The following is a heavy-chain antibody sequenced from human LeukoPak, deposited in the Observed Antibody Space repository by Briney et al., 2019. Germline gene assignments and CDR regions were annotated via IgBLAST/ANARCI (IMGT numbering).Heavy chain of an antibody. CDR2: INPSGGST. CDR1: GYTFTSYY. CDR3: ARERVDLWAGMDV. Sequence: ASVTVSCKASGYTFTSYYMHWVRQAPGQGLEWMGIINPSGGSTSYAQKFQGRVTMTRDTSTSTVYMELSSLRSEDTAVYYCARERVDLWAGMDVGGQGTTVTVS. V-gene: IGHV1-46*01. D-gene: IGHD3-3*01. J-gene: IGHJ6*02.